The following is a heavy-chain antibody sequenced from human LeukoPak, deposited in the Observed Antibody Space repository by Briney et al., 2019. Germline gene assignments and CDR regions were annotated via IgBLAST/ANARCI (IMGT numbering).Heavy chain of an antibody. CDR1: GYTFTGYY. Sequence: ASVKVSCKASGYTFTGYYMHWVRQAPGQGLEWMGWINPNSGGTNYAQKFQGRVTMTRDTSISTAYMELSRLRSDDTAVYYCAMCLSGYYLGFDYWGQGTLITVSS. D-gene: IGHD3-3*01. J-gene: IGHJ4*02. CDR3: AMCLSGYYLGFDY. V-gene: IGHV1-2*02. CDR2: INPNSGGT.